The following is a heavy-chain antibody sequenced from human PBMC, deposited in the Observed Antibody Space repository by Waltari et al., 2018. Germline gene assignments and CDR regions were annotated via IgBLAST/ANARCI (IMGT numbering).Heavy chain of an antibody. CDR3: ARVDTAMPTSGMDV. V-gene: IGHV4-34*01. CDR1: GGSFSGYY. D-gene: IGHD5-18*01. CDR2: INHSGST. Sequence: QVQLQQWGAGLLKPSETLSLTCAVYGGSFSGYYWSWSRQPPGKGLEWIGEINHSGSTNYNPSLKSRGTISVDTSRNQFSLKLSSVTAADTAVYYCARVDTAMPTSGMDVWGQGTTVTVSS. J-gene: IGHJ6*02.